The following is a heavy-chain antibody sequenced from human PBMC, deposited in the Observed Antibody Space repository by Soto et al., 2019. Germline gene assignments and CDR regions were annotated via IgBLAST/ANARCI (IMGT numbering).Heavy chain of an antibody. CDR3: ARDRQWLAYFDY. CDR1: GFTFSSYS. D-gene: IGHD6-19*01. CDR2: ISSSSSYI. V-gene: IGHV3-21*01. J-gene: IGHJ4*02. Sequence: EVQLVESGGGLVKPGGSLRLSCAASGFTFSSYSMNWVRQAPGKGLEWVSSISSSSSYIYYADSVKGRFTISRDNAKNSLYLQRNSLRAEDTAVYYCARDRQWLAYFDYWGQGTLVTVSS.